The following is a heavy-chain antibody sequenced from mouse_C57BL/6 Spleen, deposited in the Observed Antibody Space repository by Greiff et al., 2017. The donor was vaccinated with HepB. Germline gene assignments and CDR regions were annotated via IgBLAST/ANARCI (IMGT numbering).Heavy chain of an antibody. J-gene: IGHJ2*01. CDR1: GYSITSGYY. V-gene: IGHV3-6*01. CDR2: ISYDGSN. D-gene: IGHD2-4*01. CDR3: ARDRNYDYDGLDY. Sequence: EVQLQESGPGLVKPSQSLSLTCSVTGYSITSGYYWNWIRQFPGNKLEWMGYISYDGSNNYNPSLKNRISITRDTSKNQFFLKLNSVTTEDTATYYCARDRNYDYDGLDYWGQGTTLTVSS.